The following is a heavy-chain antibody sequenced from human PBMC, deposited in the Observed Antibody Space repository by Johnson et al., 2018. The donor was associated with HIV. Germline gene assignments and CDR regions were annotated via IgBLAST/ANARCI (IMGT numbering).Heavy chain of an antibody. J-gene: IGHJ3*01. CDR2: IYSDGSDT. V-gene: IGHV3-74*03. CDR3: ARKQWLEIPSDALDV. CDR1: GFTFRNYW. Sequence: VLLVESGGGLVKPGGSLRLSCAASGFTFRNYWMHWVRQTPGKGLVWVARIYSDGSDTAYADSVKGVFTISRDNAKKTLYLQMNSLRAEDTAVYYCARKQWLEIPSDALDVWGQGTMVTVSS. D-gene: IGHD6-19*01.